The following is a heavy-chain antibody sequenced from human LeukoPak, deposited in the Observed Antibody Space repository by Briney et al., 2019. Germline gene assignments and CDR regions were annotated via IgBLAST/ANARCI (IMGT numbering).Heavy chain of an antibody. CDR2: IYYSGST. D-gene: IGHD2-15*01. Sequence: RSSETLSLTCTVSGGSISSSSYYWGWIRQPPGKGLEWIGSIYYSGSTYYNPSLKSRVTISVDTSKNQFSLKLSSVTAADTAVYYCARYPMVVAATGALYYCMDVWGKGTTVTVSS. V-gene: IGHV4-39*07. CDR3: ARYPMVVAATGALYYCMDV. J-gene: IGHJ6*03. CDR1: GGSISSSSYY.